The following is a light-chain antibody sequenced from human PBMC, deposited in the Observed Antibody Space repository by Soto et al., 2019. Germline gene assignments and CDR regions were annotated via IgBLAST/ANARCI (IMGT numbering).Light chain of an antibody. J-gene: IGLJ2*01. CDR2: DVS. V-gene: IGLV2-14*01. Sequence: QSALTQPASVSGSPGQSITISCTGTTSDVGSYNYVSWYQQHPGKAPKVIIYDVSNRPSGVSDRFSASKSGNTASLTISGLQAEDEADYYCSSYTRTTALRVFGGGTKVTVL. CDR1: TSDVGSYNY. CDR3: SSYTRTTALRV.